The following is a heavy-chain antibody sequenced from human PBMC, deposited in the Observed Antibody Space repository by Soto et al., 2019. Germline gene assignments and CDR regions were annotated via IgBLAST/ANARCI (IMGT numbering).Heavy chain of an antibody. Sequence: QVQLQESGPGLVKPSQTLSLTCTVSGGSLSTAGYYWSWIRQHPGKGLEWLGYIFYNGSTHYNSSRQSRITISKDSSNNHCSLKLTSVTAADTAVFYCARGWMVRGVMPWYFDNWGQGTLVTVSS. CDR1: GGSLSTAGYY. D-gene: IGHD3-10*01. V-gene: IGHV4-31*03. CDR3: ARGWMVRGVMPWYFDN. J-gene: IGHJ4*02. CDR2: IFYNGST.